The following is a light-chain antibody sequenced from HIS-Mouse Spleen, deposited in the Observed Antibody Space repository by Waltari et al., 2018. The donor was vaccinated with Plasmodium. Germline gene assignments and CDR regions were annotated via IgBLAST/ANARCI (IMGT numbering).Light chain of an antibody. CDR1: SSDVGCYNH. J-gene: IGLJ1*01. Sequence: QSALTQPASVSGSPGQSITISCTGTSSDVGCYNHVSWYQQHPGKAPKLMIYDVSNRPSGVSNRFSGSKSGNTASLTISGLQAEDEADYYCSSYTSSSTAFGTGTKVTVL. CDR2: DVS. CDR3: SSYTSSSTA. V-gene: IGLV2-14*03.